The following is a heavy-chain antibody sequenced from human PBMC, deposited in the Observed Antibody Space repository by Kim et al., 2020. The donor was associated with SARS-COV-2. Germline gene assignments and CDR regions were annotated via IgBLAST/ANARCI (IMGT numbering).Heavy chain of an antibody. CDR1: GGTFSSYA. J-gene: IGHJ4*02. CDR2: IIPIFGTA. CDR3: ARVYFSRFGSGGSCPDY. Sequence: SVKVSCKASGGTFSSYAISWVRQAPGQGLEWMGGIIPIFGTANYAQKFQGRVTITADESTSTAYMELSSLRSEDTAVYYCARVYFSRFGSGGSCPDYWGQGTLVTVSS. D-gene: IGHD2-15*01. V-gene: IGHV1-69*13.